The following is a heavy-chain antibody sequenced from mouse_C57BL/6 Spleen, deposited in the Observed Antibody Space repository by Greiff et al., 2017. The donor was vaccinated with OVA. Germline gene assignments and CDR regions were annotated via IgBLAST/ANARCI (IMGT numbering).Heavy chain of an antibody. V-gene: IGHV5-16*01. CDR2: INYDGSST. Sequence: DVKLVESEGGLVQPGSSMKLSCTASGFTFSDYYMAWVRQVPEKGLEWVANINYDGSSTYYLDSLKSRFIISRDNAKNILYLQMSSLKSEDTATYYCAREYSNYVYFDYWGQGTTLTVSS. J-gene: IGHJ2*01. D-gene: IGHD2-5*01. CDR3: AREYSNYVYFDY. CDR1: GFTFSDYY.